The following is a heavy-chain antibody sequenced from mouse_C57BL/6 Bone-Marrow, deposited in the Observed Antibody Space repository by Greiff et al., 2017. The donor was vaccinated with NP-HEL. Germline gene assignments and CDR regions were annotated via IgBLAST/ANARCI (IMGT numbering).Heavy chain of an antibody. CDR2: ISSGGDYL. V-gene: IGHV5-9-1*02. CDR3: TRGDYGSSYDAWFAY. Sequence: EVQLKESGEGLVKPGGSLKLSCAASGFTFSSYAMSWVRQTPEKRLEWVAYISSGGDYLYYADTVKGRFTISRDNARNTLYLQMSSLKSEDTGMYYCTRGDYGSSYDAWFAYWGQGTLVTVSA. J-gene: IGHJ3*01. D-gene: IGHD1-1*01. CDR1: GFTFSSYA.